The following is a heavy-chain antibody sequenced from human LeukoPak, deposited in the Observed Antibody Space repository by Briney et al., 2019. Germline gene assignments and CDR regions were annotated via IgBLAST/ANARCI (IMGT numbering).Heavy chain of an antibody. V-gene: IGHV4-59*01. CDR1: GGSITNYY. J-gene: IGHJ5*02. CDR2: IHNSGSS. Sequence: SETLSLTCTVSGGSITNYYWSWIRQPPGKGLEWIGYIHNSGSSSYNPSLRSRATISMEKAKTQFSLKLNSVTPTDTAVYYCARVSSTVAPWFDPWGQGTLVTVSS. D-gene: IGHD1-14*01. CDR3: ARVSSTVAPWFDP.